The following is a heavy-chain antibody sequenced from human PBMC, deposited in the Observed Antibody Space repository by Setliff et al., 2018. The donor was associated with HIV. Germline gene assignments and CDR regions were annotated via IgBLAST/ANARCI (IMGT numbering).Heavy chain of an antibody. V-gene: IGHV5-51*01. D-gene: IGHD3-22*01. CDR1: GYSFTNYW. J-gene: IGHJ4*02. Sequence: PGESLKIPCQGSGYSFTNYWNGWVRQMPGKGLEWMGIIYPGDSDTRYSPSFQGQVTISADKSISTAYLQWSSLKASDTAMYNCARPSGLYYYDSSGYYYGHYFDYWGQGTPVTVSS. CDR3: ARPSGLYYYDSSGYYYGHYFDY. CDR2: IYPGDSDT.